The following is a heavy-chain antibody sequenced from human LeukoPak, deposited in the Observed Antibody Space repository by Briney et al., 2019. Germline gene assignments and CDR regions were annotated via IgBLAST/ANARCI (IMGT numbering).Heavy chain of an antibody. D-gene: IGHD4-11*01. CDR2: IKQDGSDK. V-gene: IGHV3-7*01. CDR1: GFTFSSCW. Sequence: GGSLRLSCAASGFTFSSCWMSWVRQAPGKGLEWVANIKQDGSDKNYVDSVKGRFTISRDNANNSLYLQMNSLRAEDTAVYYCARAARLLDYWGQGTLVTVSS. CDR3: ARAARLLDY. J-gene: IGHJ4*02.